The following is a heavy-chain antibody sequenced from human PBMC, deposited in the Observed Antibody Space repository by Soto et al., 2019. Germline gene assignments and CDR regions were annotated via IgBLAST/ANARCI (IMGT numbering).Heavy chain of an antibody. V-gene: IGHV4-39*01. CDR2: IYYSGST. CDR1: GGSISSSSYY. D-gene: IGHD5-12*01. Sequence: SETLSLTCTVSGGSISSSSYYWGWIRQPPGKGLEWIGSIYYSGSTYYNPSLKSRVTISVDTSKNQFSLKLSSVTAADTAVYYCARRKGGYSGYDPPPLEAFDIWGQGTMVPVSS. J-gene: IGHJ3*02. CDR3: ARRKGGYSGYDPPPLEAFDI.